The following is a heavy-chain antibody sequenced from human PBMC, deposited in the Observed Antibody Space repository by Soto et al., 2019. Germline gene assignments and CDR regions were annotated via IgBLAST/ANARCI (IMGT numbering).Heavy chain of an antibody. J-gene: IGHJ5*02. CDR2: ISTSSGDT. Sequence: QVHLVQSGVEVKTPGASVKVSCQASGYTFFTYDISWVRQAPGQGLEWMGWISTSSGDTKYAQKFKSRDTMTTDTSPTAAYLELRSLSSDDAAVYYCARQRGPTTSENWFDPWGQGTLVTVSS. CDR1: GYTFFTYD. CDR3: ARQRGPTTSENWFDP. D-gene: IGHD5-12*01. V-gene: IGHV1-18*01.